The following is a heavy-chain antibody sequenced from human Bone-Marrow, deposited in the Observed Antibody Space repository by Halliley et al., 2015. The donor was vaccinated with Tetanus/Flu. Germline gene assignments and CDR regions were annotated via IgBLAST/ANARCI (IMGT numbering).Heavy chain of an antibody. V-gene: IGHV4-38-2*01. CDR1: GYSISSGYY. CDR3: ARGGVRYASSWYGY. J-gene: IGHJ4*02. CDR2: IYHSGTT. Sequence: TLSLTCAVSGYSISSGYYWGWLRQPPGKGLEWIGTIYHSGTTYYNPSLKSRVTMSVDTSKNHFSLKLSSVTAADPAVFYCARGGVRYASSWYGYWGQGTLVTVSS. D-gene: IGHD6-13*01.